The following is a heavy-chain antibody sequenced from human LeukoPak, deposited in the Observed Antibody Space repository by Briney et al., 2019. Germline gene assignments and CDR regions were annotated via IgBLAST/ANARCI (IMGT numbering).Heavy chain of an antibody. Sequence: ASVKVSCKASGYTFHNYGISWVRQAPGQGLEWMGWISPYSGNTDYTERLQGRVTMTTDTSTTTAFMELRSLRSDDTAVYYCARARENDYLSYWGQGTLVTVSS. CDR3: ARARENDYLSY. V-gene: IGHV1-18*01. CDR1: GYTFHNYG. J-gene: IGHJ4*02. CDR2: ISPYSGNT.